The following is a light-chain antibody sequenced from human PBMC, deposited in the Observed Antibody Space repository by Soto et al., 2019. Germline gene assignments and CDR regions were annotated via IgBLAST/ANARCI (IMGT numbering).Light chain of an antibody. CDR2: GAS. V-gene: IGKV3-20*01. CDR3: QQYGSSPPIT. Sequence: EIVLTQSPGTLSLSPGERATLSCRASQSVTSSYLTWYQQKPGQAPRLLIYGASTRAAGIPDRFSGSGSGPDFTLTISSLEPEDFALYYCQQYGSSPPITFGQGTRLEIK. J-gene: IGKJ5*01. CDR1: QSVTSSY.